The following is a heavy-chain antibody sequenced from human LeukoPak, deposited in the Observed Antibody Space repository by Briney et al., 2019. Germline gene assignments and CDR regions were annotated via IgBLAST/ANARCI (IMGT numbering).Heavy chain of an antibody. CDR3: VKDQTIFPF. D-gene: IGHD3-9*01. CDR2: ISGNGGST. V-gene: IGHV3-23*01. J-gene: IGHJ4*02. Sequence: PGGSLRLSCAASGFTFSSYAMNWVRQAPGKGLEWVSAISGNGGSTHYADSVKGRFTISRDNSKSTLSLQMNSLRAEDTAVYYCVKDQTIFPFWGQGTLVTVSS. CDR1: GFTFSSYA.